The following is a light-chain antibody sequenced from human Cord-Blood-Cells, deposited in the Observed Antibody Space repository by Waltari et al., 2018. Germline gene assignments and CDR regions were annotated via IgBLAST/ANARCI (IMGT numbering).Light chain of an antibody. CDR2: DAS. CDR3: QQRSNWYT. Sequence: EIVLTQSPATLSLSPWDRATLSCRTSQSVSIYLACYHQKPGQAPRLLIYDASNRATGIPARFRGSGSGTDFTLTISSLEPEDFAVYYCQQRSNWYTFGQGTKLEIK. J-gene: IGKJ2*01. V-gene: IGKV3-11*01. CDR1: QSVSIY.